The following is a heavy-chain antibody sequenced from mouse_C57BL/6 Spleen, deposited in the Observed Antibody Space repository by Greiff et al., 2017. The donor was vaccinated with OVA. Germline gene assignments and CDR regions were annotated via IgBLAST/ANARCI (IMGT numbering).Heavy chain of an antibody. Sequence: EVQLLESGGDLVKPGGSLKLSCAASGFTFSSYGMSWVRQTPDKRLEWVATISTGGSYTYYPDSVKGPLIISRNNAKNTLNLQRSSLKAEDTAKYYCTRNGNYGGMDYWGQGTSVTVSS. CDR1: GFTFSSYG. CDR2: ISTGGSYT. CDR3: TRNGNYGGMDY. J-gene: IGHJ4*01. D-gene: IGHD2-1*01. V-gene: IGHV5-6*01.